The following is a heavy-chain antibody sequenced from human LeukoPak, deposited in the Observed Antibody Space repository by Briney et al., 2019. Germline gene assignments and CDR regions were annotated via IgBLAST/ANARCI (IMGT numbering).Heavy chain of an antibody. V-gene: IGHV3-21*01. CDR3: ARDHMVRGVTALYYFDY. CDR2: ISSSSSYI. D-gene: IGHD3-10*01. J-gene: IGHJ4*02. Sequence: PGGSLRLSCAASGFTFSSYSMNWVRQAPGKGLEWVSSISSSSSYIYYADSVKGRFTISRDNVKNSLYLQMNSLRAEDTAVYYCARDHMVRGVTALYYFDYWGQGTLVTVSS. CDR1: GFTFSSYS.